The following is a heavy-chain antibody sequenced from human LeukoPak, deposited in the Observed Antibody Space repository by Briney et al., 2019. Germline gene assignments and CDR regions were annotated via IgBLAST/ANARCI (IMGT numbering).Heavy chain of an antibody. V-gene: IGHV3-33*01. D-gene: IGHD1-26*01. CDR3: ARRVGATEGYYYYYMDV. J-gene: IGHJ6*03. CDR1: GFNFGIYG. CDR2: MWDDGTNE. Sequence: GRSLRLSCTASGFNFGIYGMHWVRQAPGKGLEWVAVMWDDGTNEYYVESVKGRFTISRDNSKNTLYLQMNSLRAEDTAVYYCARRVGATEGYYYYYMDVWGKGTTVTVSS.